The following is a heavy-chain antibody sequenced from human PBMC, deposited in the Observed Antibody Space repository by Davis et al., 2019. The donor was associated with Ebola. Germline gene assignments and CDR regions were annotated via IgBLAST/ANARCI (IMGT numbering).Heavy chain of an antibody. V-gene: IGHV4-4*02. CDR2: IYHSGST. CDR3: ARGRQLVWFDP. Sequence: SETLSLTCAVSGGSISSSNWWSWVRQPPGKGLEWIGEIYHSGSTNYNPSLKSRVTISVDKSKNQFSLQLNSVTPEDTAVYYCARGRQLVWFDPWGQGTLVTVSS. CDR1: GGSISSSNW. D-gene: IGHD6-6*01. J-gene: IGHJ5*02.